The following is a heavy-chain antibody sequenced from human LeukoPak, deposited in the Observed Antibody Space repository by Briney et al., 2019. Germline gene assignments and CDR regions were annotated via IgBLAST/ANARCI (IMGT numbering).Heavy chain of an antibody. V-gene: IGHV4-38-2*02. CDR1: GFSISSGYY. CDR3: ARERSGYSLFDY. J-gene: IGHJ4*02. CDR2: IYHSGST. D-gene: IGHD3-22*01. Sequence: SETLSLTCTVSGFSISSGYYWGWIRQPPGKALEWIGSIYHSGSTYYNPSLKSRVTISVDTSKNQFSLKLGSVTAADTAVYYCARERSGYSLFDYWGRETLVTVSS.